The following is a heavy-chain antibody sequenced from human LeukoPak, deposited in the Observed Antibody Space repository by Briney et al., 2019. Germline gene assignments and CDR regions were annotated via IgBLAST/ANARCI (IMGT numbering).Heavy chain of an antibody. Sequence: ASVKVSCKASGYTFTSYGISWVRQAPGQGLEWMGWISAYNGNTNYAQKFQGRVTMTRDTSISTAYMELSRLRSDDTAVYYCARANNWNDLDYWGQGTLVTVSS. CDR2: ISAYNGNT. V-gene: IGHV1-18*01. CDR1: GYTFTSYG. J-gene: IGHJ4*02. CDR3: ARANNWNDLDY. D-gene: IGHD1-1*01.